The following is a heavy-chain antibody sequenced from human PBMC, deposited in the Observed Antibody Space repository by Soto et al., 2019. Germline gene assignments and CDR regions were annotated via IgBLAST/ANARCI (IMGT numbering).Heavy chain of an antibody. V-gene: IGHV3-23*01. D-gene: IGHD4-17*01. CDR2: ISGSGGST. CDR3: ARPSTVTTLYYYGMDV. Sequence: EVQLLESGGGLVQPGGSLRLSCAASGFTFSSYAINWVRQAPGKGLEWVSAISGSGGSTYYADSVKGRFTISRDNSKNTLYLQMNSLRAEDTAVYYCARPSTVTTLYYYGMDVWGQWTTVTVSS. CDR1: GFTFSSYA. J-gene: IGHJ6*02.